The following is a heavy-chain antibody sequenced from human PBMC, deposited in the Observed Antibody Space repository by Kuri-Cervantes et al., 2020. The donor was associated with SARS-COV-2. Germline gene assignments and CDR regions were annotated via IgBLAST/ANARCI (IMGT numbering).Heavy chain of an antibody. D-gene: IGHD6-19*01. CDR3: ARGAVAGIEYY. CDR2: IIPILGIA. Sequence: SVKVSCKASGGTFSSYAISWVRQAPGQGLEWMGRIIPILGIANYAQKFQGRVTITADKSTSTAYMELSSLRSEDTAVYYCARGAVAGIEYYWGQGTLVTASS. CDR1: GGTFSSYA. V-gene: IGHV1-69*04. J-gene: IGHJ4*02.